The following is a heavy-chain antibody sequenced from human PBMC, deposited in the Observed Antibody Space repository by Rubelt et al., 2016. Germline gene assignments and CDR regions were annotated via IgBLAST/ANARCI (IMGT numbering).Heavy chain of an antibody. J-gene: IGHJ4*02. D-gene: IGHD2-15*01. CDR3: ARDSGGPVGLEPNYFDY. V-gene: IGHV3-30*04. CDR2: ISYDGSQK. Sequence: RYAAGKGLEWVAVISYDGSQKYYADSVKGRFTISRDTSKNTLVLRMNSLRVDDTAVYYCARDSGGPVGLEPNYFDYWGQGTLVTVSS.